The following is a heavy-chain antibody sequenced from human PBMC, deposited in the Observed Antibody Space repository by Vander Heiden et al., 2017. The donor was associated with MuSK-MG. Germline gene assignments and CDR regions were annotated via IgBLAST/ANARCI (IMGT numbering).Heavy chain of an antibody. J-gene: IGHJ4*02. CDR1: GGSFSSSHYF. D-gene: IGHD6-19*01. CDR2: IDYTENA. V-gene: IGHV4-39*01. Sequence: QLQLLEAGPGLVKHSETLSLPSTVAGGSFSSSHYFWGGIRQPRGKWREWIGSIDYTENAYYNPSLKIRVTIFVDTSNIQFSLSLSSVTAADTAVYYWARRPLVSSGWFDYWGQGTLVTVSS. CDR3: ARRPLVSSGWFDY.